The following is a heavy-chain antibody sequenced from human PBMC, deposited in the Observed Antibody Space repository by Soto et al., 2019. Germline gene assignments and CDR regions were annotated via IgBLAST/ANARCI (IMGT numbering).Heavy chain of an antibody. CDR3: ARDQGLAAAGVYYYYGMDV. Sequence: KPSETLSLTCTVSGGSISSYYWSWIRQPPGKGLEWIGYIYYSGSTNYNPSLKSRVTISVDTSKNQFSLKLSSVTAADTAVYYCARDQGLAAAGVYYYYGMDVWGQGTXVTVSS. CDR1: GGSISSYY. D-gene: IGHD6-13*01. V-gene: IGHV4-59*01. CDR2: IYYSGST. J-gene: IGHJ6*02.